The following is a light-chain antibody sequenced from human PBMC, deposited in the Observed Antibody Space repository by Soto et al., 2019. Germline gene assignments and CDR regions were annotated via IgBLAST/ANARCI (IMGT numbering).Light chain of an antibody. J-gene: IGLJ1*01. CDR1: TNDVGGYTY. CDR3: SSYVGKDNSLV. Sequence: QSALTQPPSASGSPGQSVTISCTGTTNDVGGYTYVSWYQQHPGKAPKLMIYEVSKRPSGGPDRFSGSRSGNTASLIVSGLQAEDEADYYCSSYVGKDNSLVVGPGTKLTVL. V-gene: IGLV2-8*01. CDR2: EVS.